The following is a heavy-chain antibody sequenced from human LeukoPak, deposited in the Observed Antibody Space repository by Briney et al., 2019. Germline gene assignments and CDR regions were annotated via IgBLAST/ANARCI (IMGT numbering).Heavy chain of an antibody. V-gene: IGHV3-23*01. CDR2: ISGSGGST. D-gene: IGHD6-13*01. CDR3: AKEFFDSQQLVPYFDY. CDR1: GFTFSSYA. Sequence: GVSLRLSCAASGFTFSSYAMSWVRQAPGKGLEWVSAISGSGGSTYYADSVKGRFTISRDKSKNTLYLQMNSLRAEDTAIYYCAKEFFDSQQLVPYFDYWGQGTLVTVSS. J-gene: IGHJ4*02.